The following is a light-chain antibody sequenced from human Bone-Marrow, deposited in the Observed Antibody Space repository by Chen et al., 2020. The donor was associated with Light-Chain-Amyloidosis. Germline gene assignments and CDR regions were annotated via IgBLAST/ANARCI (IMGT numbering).Light chain of an antibody. Sequence: SYVLTQPSPVSVAPGHTATIACGGNNIGSTSVHWYQQAPGQAPLLVVYDDSDRPSGIPERLSGSNSRNTATLTISRVEAEDEADYYCQVWDGSSDRPVFGGGTKLTVL. CDR1: NIGSTS. CDR2: DDS. J-gene: IGLJ3*02. V-gene: IGLV3-21*02. CDR3: QVWDGSSDRPV.